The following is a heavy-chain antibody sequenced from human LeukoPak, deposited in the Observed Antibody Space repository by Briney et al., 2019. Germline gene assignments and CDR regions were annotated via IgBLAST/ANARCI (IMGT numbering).Heavy chain of an antibody. CDR2: IYSGGST. D-gene: IGHD1-14*01. Sequence: PGGSLRLSCAASGFTVNSNYMSWVRQAPGKGLEWVSVIYSGGSTYYADSVKGRFTISRDNSKNTLYMQMNSLRAEDTAVYYCAKEALTQYYFDYWGQGSLVTVSS. CDR3: AKEALTQYYFDY. CDR1: GFTVNSNY. V-gene: IGHV3-66*01. J-gene: IGHJ4*02.